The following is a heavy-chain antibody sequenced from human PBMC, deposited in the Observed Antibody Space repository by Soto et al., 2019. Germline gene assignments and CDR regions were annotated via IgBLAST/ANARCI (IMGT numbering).Heavy chain of an antibody. CDR3: ARGVDSGGYYNQYKSFDS. V-gene: IGHV1-18*01. CDR1: GYTFTNYG. CDR2: INVDNGNT. J-gene: IGHJ5*01. D-gene: IGHD3-10*01. Sequence: QVQLVQSGGEVKKPGASVKVSCKASGYTFTNYGITWVRQAPGQGLEWMGWINVDNGNTKYAQKVQGRVTMTTDTATSTGDMELRSRGSDDTDVYYCARGVDSGGYYNQYKSFDSWGQGTLVTVSS.